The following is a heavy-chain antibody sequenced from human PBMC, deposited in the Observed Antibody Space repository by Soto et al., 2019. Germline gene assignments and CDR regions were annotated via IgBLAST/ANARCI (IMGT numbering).Heavy chain of an antibody. J-gene: IGHJ6*02. CDR3: ARAYLGDHDSRGYYFASNYAMDV. V-gene: IGHV4-31*03. Sequence: PSETLSLTCTVSYASVSSGSYYWGWIRQHPGKGLEWIGYIHHSGSTYYNPSLKSRLTISVDTSKNQFSLKLSSVTAADTAVYYCARAYLGDHDSRGYYFASNYAMDVWGQGTTVTVSS. CDR2: IHHSGST. D-gene: IGHD3-22*01. CDR1: YASVSSGSYY.